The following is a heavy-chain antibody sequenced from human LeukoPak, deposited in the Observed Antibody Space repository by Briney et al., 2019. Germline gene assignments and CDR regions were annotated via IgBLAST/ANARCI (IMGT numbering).Heavy chain of an antibody. CDR1: GGSISSGTYY. J-gene: IGHJ5*02. CDR3: ARGRAYDFWGVSVWFDP. CDR2: IYASGTT. V-gene: IGHV4-61*02. D-gene: IGHD3-3*01. Sequence: SETLSLTCTVSGGSISSGTYYWSWIRQPAGKGLEWIGRIYASGTTNYNPSLKSRVTISEDTSKNQFSLKLGSVTAADTAVYYCARGRAYDFWGVSVWFDPWGQGTLVTVSS.